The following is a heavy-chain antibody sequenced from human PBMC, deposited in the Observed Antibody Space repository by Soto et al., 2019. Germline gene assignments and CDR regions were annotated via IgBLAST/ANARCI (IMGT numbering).Heavy chain of an antibody. CDR2: IYHSGST. D-gene: IGHD2-21*02. Sequence: QLQLQESGSGLVKPSQTLSLTCAVSGGSISSGGYSWSWIRQPPGKGLEWIGYIYHSGSTNYHPSPKSRVTISVDRSKNQFSLKLSSVTAADTAVYYCARVAYCGGDCYRGFDPWGQGTLVTVSS. CDR3: ARVAYCGGDCYRGFDP. J-gene: IGHJ5*02. V-gene: IGHV4-30-2*01. CDR1: GGSISSGGYS.